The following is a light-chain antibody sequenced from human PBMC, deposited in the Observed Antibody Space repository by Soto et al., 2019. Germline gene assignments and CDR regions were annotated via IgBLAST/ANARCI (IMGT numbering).Light chain of an antibody. CDR1: QTISSS. CDR3: QQYDKYST. J-gene: IGKJ1*01. CDR2: DAS. V-gene: IGKV1-5*01. Sequence: IERTRSASGQCGSVGDSGTINYRASQTISSSLTWYQQKPGKAPNLLIYDASTLQGGVPSRFSGSGSGTEFTLTVTSLQPEDFATYFCQQYDKYSTLGHGTKVDIK.